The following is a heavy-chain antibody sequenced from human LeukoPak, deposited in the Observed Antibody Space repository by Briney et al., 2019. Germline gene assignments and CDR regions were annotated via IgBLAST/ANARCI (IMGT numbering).Heavy chain of an antibody. CDR2: INHSGST. Sequence: SETLSITCAVYGGSFSGYYWSWIRQPPGKGPEWIGEINHSGSTNYNPSLKSRVTISVDTSKNQFSLKLSSVTAADTAVYYCARVAYYYYMDVWGKGTTVTVSS. CDR3: ARVAYYYYMDV. V-gene: IGHV4-34*01. J-gene: IGHJ6*03. CDR1: GGSFSGYY.